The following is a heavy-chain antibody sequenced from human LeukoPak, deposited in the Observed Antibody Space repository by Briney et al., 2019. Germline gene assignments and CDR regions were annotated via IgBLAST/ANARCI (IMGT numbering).Heavy chain of an antibody. V-gene: IGHV3-21*01. D-gene: IGHD3-16*02. CDR2: ISSSSSYI. CDR3: ARDYVWGSYRPTPGDP. J-gene: IGHJ5*02. Sequence: PGGSLRLSCAASGFTFSSYSMNWVRQAPGKGLEWVSSISSSSSYIYYADSVKGQFTISRDNAKNSLYLQMNSLRAEDTAVYYCARDYVWGSYRPTPGDPWGQGTLVTVSS. CDR1: GFTFSSYS.